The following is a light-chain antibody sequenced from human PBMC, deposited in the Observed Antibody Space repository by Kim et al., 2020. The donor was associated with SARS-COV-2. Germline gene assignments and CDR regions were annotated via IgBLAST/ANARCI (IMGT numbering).Light chain of an antibody. J-gene: IGLJ1*01. CDR1: SGINVGTYR. Sequence: QPVLTQPSSLSASPGASASLTCTLRSGINVGTYRIYWYQQKPGSPPQYLLRYKSDSDNQKVSGVPSRFSGSKDASANAGILLISGLQSEDEADYYCMIWHNSAFVFGTGTKVTVL. CDR3: MIWHNSAFV. V-gene: IGLV5-45*02. CDR2: YKSDSDN.